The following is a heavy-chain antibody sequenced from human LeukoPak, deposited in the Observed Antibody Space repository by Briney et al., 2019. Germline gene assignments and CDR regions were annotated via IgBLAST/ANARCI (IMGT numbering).Heavy chain of an antibody. Sequence: PSETLSLTCTVSGGSISSYYWSWIRQPPGKGLEWIGYIYYSGSTNYNPSLKSRVTISVDTSKNRFSLKLSSVTAADTAVYYCARGGYYDSSGYMTHDYWGQGTLVTVSS. V-gene: IGHV4-59*01. CDR2: IYYSGST. CDR3: ARGGYYDSSGYMTHDY. J-gene: IGHJ4*02. D-gene: IGHD3-22*01. CDR1: GGSISSYY.